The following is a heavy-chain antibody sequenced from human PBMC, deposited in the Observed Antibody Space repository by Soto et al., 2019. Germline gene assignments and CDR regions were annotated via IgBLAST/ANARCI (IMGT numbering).Heavy chain of an antibody. Sequence: SETLPLTCAVSGGTFSAYYWRWIRQPPGKGLEWIGEINHSGSTNYNPSLKSRVTISVDTSKNQFSLKLSSVTAADTAVYYCAREAYGSGLNPLDIPGQRSMVTVS. CDR1: GGTFSAYY. CDR3: AREAYGSGLNPLDI. V-gene: IGHV4-34*01. CDR2: INHSGST. J-gene: IGHJ3*02. D-gene: IGHD3-10*01.